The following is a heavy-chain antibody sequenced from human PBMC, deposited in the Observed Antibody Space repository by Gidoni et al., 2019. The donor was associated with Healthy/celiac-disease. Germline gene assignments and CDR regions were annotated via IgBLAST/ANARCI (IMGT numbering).Heavy chain of an antibody. CDR1: GGSIRSGRYY. CDR2: IYTSGST. V-gene: IGHV4-61*02. CDR3: ARGRGVVTDYVDY. J-gene: IGHJ4*02. Sequence: QVQLPESGPGLVKPSPTLSLTCTVSGGSIRSGRYYWGWIRQPAGTGLAWIWRIYTSGSTNYNPAHKSRFTISVDTAKNLCSLKLTSVTAADTAVYYCARGRGVVTDYVDYWGQGTLVTVSS. D-gene: IGHD2-21*02.